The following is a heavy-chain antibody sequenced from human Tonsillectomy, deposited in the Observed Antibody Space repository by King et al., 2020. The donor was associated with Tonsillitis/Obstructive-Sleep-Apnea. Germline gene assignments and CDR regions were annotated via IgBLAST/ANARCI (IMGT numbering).Heavy chain of an antibody. CDR1: GGSISSYY. Sequence: HVQLQESGPGLVKPSETLSLTCTDSGGSISSYYWSWIRQPPGKGLEWIWYIYYCGSTNYNRSLKCRVTISVDTAKNQFSLKLSSVTAADTAVYYCARVGCSSTSCYADAFDIWGQGTMVTVSS. CDR2: IYYCGST. D-gene: IGHD2-2*01. J-gene: IGHJ3*02. CDR3: ARVGCSSTSCYADAFDI. V-gene: IGHV4-59*01.